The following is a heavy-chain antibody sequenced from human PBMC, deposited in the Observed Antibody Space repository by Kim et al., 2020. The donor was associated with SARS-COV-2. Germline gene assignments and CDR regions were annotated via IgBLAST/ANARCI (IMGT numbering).Heavy chain of an antibody. Sequence: YSGSTNYTPSLKSRVTISVDTSKNPFSPKLSSVTAADTAVYYCAIGFDYWGQGTLVTVSS. CDR2: YSGST. V-gene: IGHV4-59*08. CDR3: AIGFDY. J-gene: IGHJ4*02.